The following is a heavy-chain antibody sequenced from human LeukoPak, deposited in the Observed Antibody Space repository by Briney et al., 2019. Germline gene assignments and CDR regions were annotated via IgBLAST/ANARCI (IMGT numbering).Heavy chain of an antibody. CDR3: ARARDRNPYGMDV. Sequence: PSETLSLTCTVSGGSISSYYWSWIRQPPGKGLEWIGYIYYSGSTNYNPSLKSRVTISVDTSKNQFSLKLSSVTAADTAVYYCARARDRNPYGMDVWGQGTTVTVSS. CDR2: IYYSGST. V-gene: IGHV4-59*13. J-gene: IGHJ6*02. CDR1: GGSISSYY.